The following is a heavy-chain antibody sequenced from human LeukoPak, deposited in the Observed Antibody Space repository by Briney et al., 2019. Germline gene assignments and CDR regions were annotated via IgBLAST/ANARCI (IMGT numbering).Heavy chain of an antibody. Sequence: PGGSLRLSCAASGFTFSSYAMHWVRQAPGKGLEWVAVISYDGSNKYYADSVKGRFTISRENSKNTLYLQMNSLRAEDTAVYYCARDYYYDTGWHFDLWGRGTLVTVSS. J-gene: IGHJ2*01. CDR3: ARDYYYDTGWHFDL. D-gene: IGHD3-22*01. CDR2: ISYDGSNK. V-gene: IGHV3-30*04. CDR1: GFTFSSYA.